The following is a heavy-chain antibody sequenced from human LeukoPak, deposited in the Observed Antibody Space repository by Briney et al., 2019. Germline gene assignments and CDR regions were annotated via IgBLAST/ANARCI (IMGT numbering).Heavy chain of an antibody. CDR3: AKQRYGDTENYFDY. CDR1: GFTFSSYA. V-gene: IGHV3-23*01. D-gene: IGHD4-17*01. Sequence: SGGSLRLSCAASGFTFSSYAMSWVRQAPGKGLEWVSAISGSGGSTYYADSVKGRFTISRDNSKNTLYLQMNSLRAEDTAVYYCAKQRYGDTENYFDYWGQGTLVTVSS. J-gene: IGHJ4*02. CDR2: ISGSGGST.